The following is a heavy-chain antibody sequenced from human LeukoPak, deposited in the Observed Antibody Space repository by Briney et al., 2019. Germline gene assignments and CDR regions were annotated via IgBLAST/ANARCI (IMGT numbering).Heavy chain of an antibody. J-gene: IGHJ4*02. V-gene: IGHV4-61*01. CDR3: ATRRVGASFDY. Sequence: SETLSLTCTVSGGSVNSGSSYWSWIRQPPGKGLEWIGCISYSGSTNYNPSLRSRVTMSLDTSKKQFSLTLSSVTAADTAVYFCATRRVGASFDYWGQGTLVTVSS. CDR2: ISYSGST. D-gene: IGHD1-26*01. CDR1: GGSVNSGSSY.